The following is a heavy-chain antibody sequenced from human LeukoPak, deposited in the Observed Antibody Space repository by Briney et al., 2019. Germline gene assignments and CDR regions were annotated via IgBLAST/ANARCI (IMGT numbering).Heavy chain of an antibody. D-gene: IGHD6-19*01. CDR3: AKSSGYSSGGGLDFDY. J-gene: IGHJ4*02. CDR2: ISGSGGST. Sequence: GGSLRLSCAASGFTFSSYAMSWVRQAPGKGLEWVSAISGSGGSTYYADSVKGGFTISRDNSKNTLYLQMNSLRAEDTAVYYCAKSSGYSSGGGLDFDYWGQGTLVTVSS. CDR1: GFTFSSYA. V-gene: IGHV3-23*01.